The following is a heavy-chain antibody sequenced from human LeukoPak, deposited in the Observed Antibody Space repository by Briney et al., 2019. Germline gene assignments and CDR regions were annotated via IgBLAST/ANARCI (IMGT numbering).Heavy chain of an antibody. J-gene: IGHJ4*02. V-gene: IGHV3-23*01. CDR2: FSGTSGNI. Sequence: GGSLRLSCVAPGFTFSSSVMSWVRQAPGKGLEWVSTFSGTSGNIYYVDSVKGRFTISRDNSKNTLYLQMNSLRAEDTALYYCAKRDARSFEFWGQGTLVTVSS. D-gene: IGHD5-24*01. CDR1: GFTFSSSV. CDR3: AKRDARSFEF.